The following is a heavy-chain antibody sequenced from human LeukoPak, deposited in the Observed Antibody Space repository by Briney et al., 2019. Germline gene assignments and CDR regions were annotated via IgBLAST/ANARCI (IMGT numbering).Heavy chain of an antibody. D-gene: IGHD3-10*01. CDR2: ISAYNGNT. Sequence: ASVKVSCKASGYTFTSYGISWVRQAPGQGLEWMGWISAYNGNTNYAQKLQGRATMTTDTSTSTAYMELRSLRSDDTAVYYCARSYYGSGSYSTAWFDPWGQGTLVTVSS. J-gene: IGHJ5*02. CDR3: ARSYYGSGSYSTAWFDP. V-gene: IGHV1-18*01. CDR1: GYTFTSYG.